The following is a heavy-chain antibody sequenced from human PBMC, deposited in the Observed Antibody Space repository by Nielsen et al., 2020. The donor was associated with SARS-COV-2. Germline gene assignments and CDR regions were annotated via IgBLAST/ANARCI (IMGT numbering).Heavy chain of an antibody. V-gene: IGHV1-18*01. D-gene: IGHD4-17*01. CDR2: ISAYNGNT. Sequence: ASVKVSCKASGYTFTSYGTSWVRQAPGQGLEWMGWISAYNGNTNYAQKLQGRVTMTTDTSTSTAYMELRSLRSDDTAVYYCARENPDDYGDYAVESDYYYYGMDVWGQGTTVTVSS. J-gene: IGHJ6*02. CDR3: ARENPDDYGDYAVESDYYYYGMDV. CDR1: GYTFTSYG.